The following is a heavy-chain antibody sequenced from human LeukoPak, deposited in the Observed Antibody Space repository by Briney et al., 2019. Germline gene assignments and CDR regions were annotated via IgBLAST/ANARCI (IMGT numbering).Heavy chain of an antibody. CDR2: IYYSGST. D-gene: IGHD6-19*01. V-gene: IGHV4-39*01. J-gene: IGHJ2*01. CDR1: GGXLSSSGYY. CDR3: ARGEEQWLEWYFDL. Sequence: SETLSLTCTVSGGXLSSSGYYWGWIRQPPGKGLWWIGSIYYSGSTYYNPSLKSRVTISVDTSKNQFSLKLSSVTAADTAVYHCARGEEQWLEWYFDLWGRGTLVTVSS.